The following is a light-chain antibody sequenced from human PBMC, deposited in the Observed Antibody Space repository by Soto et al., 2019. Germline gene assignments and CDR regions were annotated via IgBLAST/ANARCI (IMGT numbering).Light chain of an antibody. V-gene: IGKV3-11*01. Sequence: EIVLTQSPATLSLSPGERATLSCRASQSVSSYLAWYQQKPGQAPRLLIYDASNRATGIPARFSGRGSGTDFTLTISSLEPEDFAVYYCQQRSNWPLFGGGTKVEIK. CDR2: DAS. J-gene: IGKJ4*01. CDR1: QSVSSY. CDR3: QQRSNWPL.